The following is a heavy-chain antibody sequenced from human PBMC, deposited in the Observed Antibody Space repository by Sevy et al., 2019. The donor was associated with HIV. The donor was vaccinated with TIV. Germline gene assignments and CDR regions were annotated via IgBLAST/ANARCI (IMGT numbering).Heavy chain of an antibody. J-gene: IGHJ3*02. CDR2: INPNSGST. Sequence: ASVKVSCKASGYTFTGHYMHWVRQAPGQGLEWMGWINPNSGSTDYAQKFQGRVTLTRDTSISTAYLELSRLTSDDTAVYYCARVFRDCSGGSCYSPYDAFDIWGQGTMVTV. D-gene: IGHD2-15*01. CDR3: ARVFRDCSGGSCYSPYDAFDI. V-gene: IGHV1-2*02. CDR1: GYTFTGHY.